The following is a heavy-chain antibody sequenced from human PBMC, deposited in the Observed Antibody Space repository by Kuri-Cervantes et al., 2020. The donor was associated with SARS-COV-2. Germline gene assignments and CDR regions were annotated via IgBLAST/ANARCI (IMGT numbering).Heavy chain of an antibody. CDR2: IYYSGST. J-gene: IGHJ4*02. Sequence: SETLSLTCTVSGGSISSSSYYWGWIRQPPGKGLEWIGSIYYSGSTYYNPSLKSRVTISVDTSKNQFSLKLSSVTAADTAVYYCARWATGGFDYWGQGTLVTVSS. V-gene: IGHV4-39*07. D-gene: IGHD5-12*01. CDR1: GGSISSSSYY. CDR3: ARWATGGFDY.